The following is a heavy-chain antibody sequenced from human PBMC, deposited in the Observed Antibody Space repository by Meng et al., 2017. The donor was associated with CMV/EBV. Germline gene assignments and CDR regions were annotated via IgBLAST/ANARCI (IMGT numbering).Heavy chain of an antibody. CDR1: GGSFSGSY. CDR3: ARVMGHYYGSGSYPD. J-gene: IGHJ4*02. D-gene: IGHD3-10*01. V-gene: IGHV4-34*01. Sequence: SQTLSLTCAVYGGSFSGSYWSWIRQPPGKGLEWIGEINHSGSTNYNPSLKSRVTISVDTSKNQFSLKLSSVTAADTAVYYCARVMGHYYGSGSYPDWGQGTLVTVSS. CDR2: INHSGST.